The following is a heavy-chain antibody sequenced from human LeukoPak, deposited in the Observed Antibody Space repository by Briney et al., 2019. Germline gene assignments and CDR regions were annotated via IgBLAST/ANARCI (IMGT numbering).Heavy chain of an antibody. Sequence: GGSLRLSCAASEFSVKYNYMTWVRQAPGRGLECVSVIYSGGSTYYADSVKGRFTISRDNSKNTLYLQMNSLRAEDTAVYYCARGGGEGGYAWGYWGQGTLLTVSS. CDR3: ARGGGEGGYAWGY. J-gene: IGHJ4*02. V-gene: IGHV3-66*01. CDR1: EFSVKYNY. D-gene: IGHD5-12*01. CDR2: IYSGGST.